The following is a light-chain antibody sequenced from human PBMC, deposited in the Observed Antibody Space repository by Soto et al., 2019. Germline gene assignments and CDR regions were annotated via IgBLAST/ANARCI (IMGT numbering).Light chain of an antibody. CDR2: EVS. CDR3: SSYTSSITWV. CDR1: RNDIGNYNY. Sequence: QSALTQPASVSGSPGQSITISCSGTRNDIGNYNYVSWYQQHPGKAPKLIIYEVSDRPSGVSNRFSGPKSAYTASLTISGLQAEDEADYYCSSYTSSITWVFGGGTQLTVL. V-gene: IGLV2-14*01. J-gene: IGLJ3*02.